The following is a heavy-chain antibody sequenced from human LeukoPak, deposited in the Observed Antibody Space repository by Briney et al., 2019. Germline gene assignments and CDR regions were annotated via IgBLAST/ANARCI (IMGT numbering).Heavy chain of an antibody. CDR1: GFTFSSYA. CDR3: ARFAHYDSSGLSP. D-gene: IGHD3-22*01. V-gene: IGHV3-30-3*01. J-gene: IGHJ5*02. Sequence: GGSLKLSCAASGFTFSSYAMHWVRQAPGKGLEWVAVISYDGSNKYYADSVKGRFTISRDNSKNTLYLQMNSLRAEDTAVYYCARFAHYDSSGLSPWGQGTLVTVSS. CDR2: ISYDGSNK.